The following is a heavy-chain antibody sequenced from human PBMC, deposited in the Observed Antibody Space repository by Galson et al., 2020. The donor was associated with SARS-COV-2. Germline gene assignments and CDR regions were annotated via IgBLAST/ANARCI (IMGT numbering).Heavy chain of an antibody. CDR3: ARDDPMDIVVVPAALPNDY. J-gene: IGHJ4*02. D-gene: IGHD2-2*03. Sequence: ASVTVSCKASGYTFTSYGISWVRQAPGQGLEWMGWISAYNGNTNYAQKLQGRVTMTTDTSTSTAYMELRSLRSDDTAVYYCARDDPMDIVVVPAALPNDYWGQGTLVTVSS. CDR2: ISAYNGNT. CDR1: GYTFTSYG. V-gene: IGHV1-18*01.